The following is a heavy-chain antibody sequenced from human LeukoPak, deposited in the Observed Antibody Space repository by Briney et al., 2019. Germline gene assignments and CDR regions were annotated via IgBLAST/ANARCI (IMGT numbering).Heavy chain of an antibody. D-gene: IGHD2-2*01. J-gene: IGHJ4*02. Sequence: SETLSLTCTVSGGSISSYYWSWIRQPPGKRLEWIGEINHSGTTNYNPSLRSRVTISADTSKNQFSLRLSSVTAADAAVYYCARLFGEPAAIVDSWGRGTLVIVSS. CDR1: GGSISSYY. CDR3: ARLFGEPAAIVDS. V-gene: IGHV4-34*01. CDR2: INHSGTT.